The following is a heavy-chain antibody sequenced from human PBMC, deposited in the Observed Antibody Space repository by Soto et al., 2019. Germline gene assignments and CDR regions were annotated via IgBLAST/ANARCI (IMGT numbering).Heavy chain of an antibody. V-gene: IGHV3-74*01. J-gene: IGHJ6*03. Sequence: GSLRLSCAASGFTFRDYWMHWVRQAPGKGLVWVSRIDSDGSETNYAESVKGRFTISRDNSKNTLFLQMNSLRAEDTAVYYCATNRNYYYYYLNVWGKGTTVTVSS. D-gene: IGHD2-8*01. CDR2: IDSDGSET. CDR1: GFTFRDYW. CDR3: ATNRNYYYYYLNV.